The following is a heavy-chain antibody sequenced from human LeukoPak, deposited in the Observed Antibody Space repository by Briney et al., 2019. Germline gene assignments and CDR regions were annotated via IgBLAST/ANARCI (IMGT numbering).Heavy chain of an antibody. D-gene: IGHD3-3*01. V-gene: IGHV1-69*13. CDR3: ARAQGRITIFGVVLYYFDY. CDR2: IIPIFGTA. Sequence: GASVKVSCKASGGTFSSYAISWVRQAPGQGLEWMGGIIPIFGTANYAQKFQGRVTITADESTSTAYMELSSLRSEDTAVYYCARAQGRITIFGVVLYYFDYWGQGTLVTVSS. J-gene: IGHJ4*02. CDR1: GGTFSSYA.